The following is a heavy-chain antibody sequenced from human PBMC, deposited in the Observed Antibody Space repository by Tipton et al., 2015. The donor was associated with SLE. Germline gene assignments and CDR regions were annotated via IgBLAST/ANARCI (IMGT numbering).Heavy chain of an antibody. Sequence: TLSLTCTVSGGSISSSSYYWGWIRQPPGKGLEWIGSIYYSGSTYYNPSLKSRVTISVDTSKNQFSLKLSSVTAADTAVYYCARGRSRDAFDIWGQGTMVTVSS. CDR2: IYYSGST. J-gene: IGHJ3*02. CDR1: GGSISSSSYY. D-gene: IGHD6-13*01. CDR3: ARGRSRDAFDI. V-gene: IGHV4-39*07.